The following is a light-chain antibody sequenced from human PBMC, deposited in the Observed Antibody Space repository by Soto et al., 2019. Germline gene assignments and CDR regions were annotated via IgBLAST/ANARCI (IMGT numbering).Light chain of an antibody. CDR2: YDS. Sequence: SYELTRPPSVSVAPGKTARITCGGNNIGSKSVHWYQQRPGQAPVLVIYYDSDRPSGIPERFSGSSSGNTATLTISRVEAGDEADYYCQVWDSGSVVFGGGTKLTVL. CDR1: NIGSKS. J-gene: IGLJ2*01. V-gene: IGLV3-21*04. CDR3: QVWDSGSVV.